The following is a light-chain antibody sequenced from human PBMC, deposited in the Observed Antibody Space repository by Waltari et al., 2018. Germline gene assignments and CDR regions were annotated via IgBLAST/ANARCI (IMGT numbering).Light chain of an antibody. CDR3: QAADNTGTFPV. V-gene: IGLV3-25*03. CDR1: ALGKQV. CDR2: KEI. J-gene: IGLJ3*02. Sequence: SYELTQPPSVSLSPGQKDRHTCSEAALGKQVVVWYQHKAGQAPLLVIYKEIQRPSGNHERFSGSSSETTATLTINTGQPENEATYYWQAADNTGTFPVFGGGTRLTVL.